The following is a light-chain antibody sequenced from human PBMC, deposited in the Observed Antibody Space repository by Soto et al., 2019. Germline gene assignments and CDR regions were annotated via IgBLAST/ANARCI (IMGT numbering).Light chain of an antibody. CDR3: TSFTSSRTLV. CDR1: SSDVGGYNY. CDR2: DVS. Sequence: QSALTQPASVSGSPGQSITISCTGSSSDVGGYNYVSWYQQRPDKAPKLMIYDVSDRPSGVSDRFSGSKSDKTAYLTISGLQPEDEAYYYCTSFTSSRTLVFGGGTKVTVL. J-gene: IGLJ2*01. V-gene: IGLV2-14*01.